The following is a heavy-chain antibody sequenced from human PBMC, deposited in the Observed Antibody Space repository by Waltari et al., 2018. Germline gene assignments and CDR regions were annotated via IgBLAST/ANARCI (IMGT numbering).Heavy chain of an antibody. J-gene: IGHJ4*02. CDR1: GGSFSGYY. Sequence: QVQLQQWGAGLLKPSETLSLTCAVHGGSFSGYYWSWLRQPPGKGLEWIGEINHSGSTNDNPSLKIRVTRAVDTSKNQFSLKLSSVTAADTAVYYCARSHWGIYGDYVGDYWGQGTLVTVSS. V-gene: IGHV4-34*01. D-gene: IGHD4-17*01. CDR2: INHSGST. CDR3: ARSHWGIYGDYVGDY.